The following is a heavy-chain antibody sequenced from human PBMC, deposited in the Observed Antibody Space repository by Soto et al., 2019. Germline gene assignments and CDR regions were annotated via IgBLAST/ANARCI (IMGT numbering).Heavy chain of an antibody. D-gene: IGHD1-26*01. CDR1: GFTISSYS. J-gene: IGHJ4*02. V-gene: IGHV3-48*01. CDR3: ARDRGGSYYDY. CDR2: ISGSSSTT. Sequence: EVQLVESGGGLVQPGGSLRLSCAASGFTISSYSMNWVRQAPGKGLEWVAYISGSSSTTYYADSVKGRFTISRDNAKIALDLQMNSPRAEDTAVYYCARDRGGSYYDYWGQGGLVTVSS.